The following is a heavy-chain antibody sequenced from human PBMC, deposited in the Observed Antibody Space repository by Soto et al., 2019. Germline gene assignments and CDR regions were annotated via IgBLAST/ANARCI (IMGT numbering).Heavy chain of an antibody. CDR1: GGTFSSYA. D-gene: IGHD6-13*01. J-gene: IGHJ5*02. CDR3: AREKYSSSWFDP. V-gene: IGHV1-69*06. Sequence: SVKVSCKASGGTFSSYAISWVRQAPGQGLEWMGGIIPIFGTANYAQKFQGRVTITADKSTSTAYMELSSLRSEDTAVYYCAREKYSSSWFDPWGKGTLVTVS. CDR2: IIPIFGTA.